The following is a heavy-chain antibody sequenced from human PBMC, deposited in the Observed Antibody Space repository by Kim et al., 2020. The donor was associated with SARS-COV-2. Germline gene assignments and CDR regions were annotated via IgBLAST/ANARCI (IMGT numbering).Heavy chain of an antibody. CDR3: RMLRTRGGVYYGMDV. D-gene: IGHD2-15*01. V-gene: IGHV3-53*01. Sequence: VKGRLTISRDNSKTTLYLQMNSLRAEDTAVYYCRMLRTRGGVYYGMDVWGQGTTVTVSS. J-gene: IGHJ6*02.